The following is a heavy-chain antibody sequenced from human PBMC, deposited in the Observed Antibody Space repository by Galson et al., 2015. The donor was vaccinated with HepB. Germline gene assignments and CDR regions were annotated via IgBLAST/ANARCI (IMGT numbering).Heavy chain of an antibody. CDR2: ISAYNGNT. CDR3: ARDLAVGSGSYFTSYYYGMDV. D-gene: IGHD1-26*01. CDR1: GYTFTSYG. V-gene: IGHV1-18*01. J-gene: IGHJ6*02. Sequence: SVKVSCKASGYTFTSYGISWVRQAPGQGLEWMGWISAYNGNTNYAQKLQGRVTMTTDTSTSTAYMALRSLRSDDTAVYYCARDLAVGSGSYFTSYYYGMDVWGQGTTVTVSS.